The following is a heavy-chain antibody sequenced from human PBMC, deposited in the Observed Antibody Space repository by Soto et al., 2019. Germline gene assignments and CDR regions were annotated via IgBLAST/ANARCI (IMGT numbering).Heavy chain of an antibody. V-gene: IGHV1-69*13. D-gene: IGHD6-6*01. J-gene: IGHJ6*02. CDR2: IIPIFGTA. Sequence: SVKVSCKASGGTFSSYAISWVRQAPGQGLEWMGGIIPIFGTANYAQKFQGRVTITADESTSTAYMELSSLRSEDTAVYYCARPIAARPRYYYYGMDVWGQGTTVTVSS. CDR1: GGTFSSYA. CDR3: ARPIAARPRYYYYGMDV.